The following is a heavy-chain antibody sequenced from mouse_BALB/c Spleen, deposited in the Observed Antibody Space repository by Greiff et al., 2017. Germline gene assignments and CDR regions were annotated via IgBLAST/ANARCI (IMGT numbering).Heavy chain of an antibody. CDR3: ARHRFSSIYYGYAWFAY. CDR1: GFAFSSYD. J-gene: IGHJ3*01. V-gene: IGHV5-12-1*01. CDR2: ISSGGGST. D-gene: IGHD2-2*01. Sequence: EVKLMESGGGLVKPGGSLKLSCAASGFAFSSYDMSWVRQTPEKRLEWVAYISSGGGSTYYPDTVKGRFTISRDNAKNTLYLQMSSLKSEDTAMYYCARHRFSSIYYGYAWFAYWGQGTLVTVSA.